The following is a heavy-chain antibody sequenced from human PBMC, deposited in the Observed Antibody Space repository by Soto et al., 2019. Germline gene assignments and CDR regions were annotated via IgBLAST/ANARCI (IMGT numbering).Heavy chain of an antibody. CDR3: VRGDKGGFDL. CDR2: IHSDGSTT. D-gene: IGHD2-21*02. CDR1: GFTFNYYW. V-gene: IGHV3-74*01. Sequence: EVQLVESEGGLVQRGGSLRLSCAASGFTFNYYWMHWVRQAPGQGLVWVSHIHSDGSTTTYADSVKGRFTISRDNAKNTLYLQMNSRSAEDTAGYYWVRGDKGGFDLWGQGTTVTVSS. J-gene: IGHJ3*01.